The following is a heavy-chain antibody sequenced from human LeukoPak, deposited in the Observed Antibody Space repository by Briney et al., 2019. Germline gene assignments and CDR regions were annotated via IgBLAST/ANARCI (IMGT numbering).Heavy chain of an antibody. CDR3: ASRKLGNDY. J-gene: IGHJ4*02. V-gene: IGHV4-59*02. CDR2: IYYTGST. Sequence: PSETLSLTCTISGGSVSDYYWSCIRQYPGKGLEWIGYIYYTGSTSYNPSLKSRVTISADTSKNEFSLKLNSVTAADTAVYYCASRKLGNDYWGQGTLVTVSS. CDR1: GGSVSDYY. D-gene: IGHD7-27*01.